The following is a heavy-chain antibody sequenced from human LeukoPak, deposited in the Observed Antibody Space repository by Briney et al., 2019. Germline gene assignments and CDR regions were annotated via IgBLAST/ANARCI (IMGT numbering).Heavy chain of an antibody. Sequence: ASETLSLTCTVSGGSIGSSSYYWGWIRQPPGKGLEWIGEINHSGSTNYNPSLKSRVTISVDTSKNQFSLKLSSVTAADTAVYYCARYKDCSSTSCYTRGRIYYFDYWGQGTLVTVSS. CDR1: GGSIGSSSYY. J-gene: IGHJ4*02. CDR3: ARYKDCSSTSCYTRGRIYYFDY. CDR2: INHSGST. V-gene: IGHV4-39*07. D-gene: IGHD2-2*02.